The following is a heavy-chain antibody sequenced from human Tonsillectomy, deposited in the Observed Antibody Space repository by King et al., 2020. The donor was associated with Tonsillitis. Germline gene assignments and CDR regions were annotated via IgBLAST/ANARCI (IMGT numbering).Heavy chain of an antibody. V-gene: IGHV4-59*08. J-gene: IGHJ4*02. CDR2: IYYSGST. D-gene: IGHD1-26*01. CDR3: ARHAGGSYYDSWEAPYYFDY. CDR1: GGSISSYY. Sequence: QLQESGPGLVKPSETLSLTCTVSGGSISSYYWSWIRQPPGKGLEWIGYIYYSGSTNYNPSLKSRVTISVDTSKNQFSLKLSSVTAADTAVYYCARHAGGSYYDSWEAPYYFDYWGQGTLVTVSS.